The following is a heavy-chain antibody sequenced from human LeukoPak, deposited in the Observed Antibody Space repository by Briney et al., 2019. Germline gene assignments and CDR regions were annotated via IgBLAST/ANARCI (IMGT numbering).Heavy chain of an antibody. CDR2: IYYSGST. Sequence: SETLSLTCTVSGGSISSYYWSWIRQPPGKGLEWIGYIYYSGSTYYNPSLKSRVTISVDTSKNQFSLRLSSVTAADTAVYYCARTPRTDDYYYYMDVWGKGTTVTVSS. D-gene: IGHD1-1*01. CDR3: ARTPRTDDYYYYMDV. J-gene: IGHJ6*03. V-gene: IGHV4-59*06. CDR1: GGSISSYY.